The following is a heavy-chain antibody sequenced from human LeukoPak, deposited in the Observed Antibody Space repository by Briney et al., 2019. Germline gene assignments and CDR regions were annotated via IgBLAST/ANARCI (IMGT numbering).Heavy chain of an antibody. V-gene: IGHV3-11*01. CDR3: ARGSPGYYYDSSGYFSEVMDV. J-gene: IGHJ6*03. CDR2: ISSSGSTI. Sequence: PGGSLRLSCAASGFTFSDYYMSWIRQAPGKGLEWVSYISSSGSTIYYADSVKGRFTISRDNAKNSLYLQMNSLRAEDTAVYYCARGSPGYYYDSSGYFSEVMDVWGKGTTVTISS. D-gene: IGHD3-22*01. CDR1: GFTFSDYY.